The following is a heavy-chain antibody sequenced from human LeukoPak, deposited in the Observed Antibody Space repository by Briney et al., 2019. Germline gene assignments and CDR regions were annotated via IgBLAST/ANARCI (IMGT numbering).Heavy chain of an antibody. CDR1: GDSLTSGSRY. CDR2: FYSSTRT. J-gene: IGHJ6*04. Sequence: PSETLSLTCTVSGDSLTSGSRYWSWIRQSAGKELEWIGHFYSSTRTTYNPSLESRVTISGDTAKNQFSLKLDSVTAADTAVYFCARCMSELDYGDYAYYYHMDVWGKGTTVTVSS. D-gene: IGHD4-17*01. V-gene: IGHV4-61*09. CDR3: ARCMSELDYGDYAYYYHMDV.